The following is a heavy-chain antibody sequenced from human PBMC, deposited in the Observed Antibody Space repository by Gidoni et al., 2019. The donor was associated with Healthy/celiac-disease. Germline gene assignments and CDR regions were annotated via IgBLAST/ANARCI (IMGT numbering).Heavy chain of an antibody. V-gene: IGHV1-2*02. J-gene: IGHJ4*02. CDR1: GYTFTGSY. Sequence: QVQLVQSGAEVKKPGASVKVSCNASGYTFTGSYMHWVRQAHGQGPEWMGWINPNRGGTNYAQKLQGRVTMTRDTSSSTAYMELSRLRYDDTAVYYCARFRRDGYTYFDYWGQGTLVTVSS. D-gene: IGHD5-12*01. CDR2: INPNRGGT. CDR3: ARFRRDGYTYFDY.